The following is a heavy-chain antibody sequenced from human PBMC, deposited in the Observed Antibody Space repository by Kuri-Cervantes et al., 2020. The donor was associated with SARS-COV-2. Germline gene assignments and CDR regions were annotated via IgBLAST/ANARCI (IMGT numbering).Heavy chain of an antibody. Sequence: ESLKISCAASGFTFSSYAMSWVRQAPGKGLEWIGSIYHSGTTYYTPSLESRVAISIDKSKNHLSLRVTSVTAADTAVYYCARGRFLEWFLSRDAFDLWGQGTMVTVSS. V-gene: IGHV4-38-2*01. CDR2: IYHSGTT. CDR3: ARGRFLEWFLSRDAFDL. J-gene: IGHJ3*01. CDR1: GFTFSSYA. D-gene: IGHD3-3*01.